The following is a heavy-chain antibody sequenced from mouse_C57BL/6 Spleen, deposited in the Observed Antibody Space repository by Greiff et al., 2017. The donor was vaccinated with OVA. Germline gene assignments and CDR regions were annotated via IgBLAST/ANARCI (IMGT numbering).Heavy chain of an antibody. Sequence: EVKLVESEGGLVQPGSSMKLSCTASGFTFSDYYMAWVRQVPEKGLEWVANINYDGSSTYYLDSLKSRFIISRDNAKNILYLQMSSLKSEDTATYYCARGAPVYDGYYFDYWGQGTTLTVSS. J-gene: IGHJ2*01. D-gene: IGHD2-3*01. V-gene: IGHV5-16*01. CDR3: ARGAPVYDGYYFDY. CDR2: INYDGSST. CDR1: GFTFSDYY.